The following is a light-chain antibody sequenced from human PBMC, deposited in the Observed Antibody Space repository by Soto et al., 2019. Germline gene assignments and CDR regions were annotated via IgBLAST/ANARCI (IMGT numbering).Light chain of an antibody. CDR3: QQYGSSPQT. J-gene: IGKJ1*01. Sequence: EMVSTQSPGTLSLSPGERATLSCRASQTVTSSYLAWYQQKPGQAPRLLIYGASSRATGIPDRFSGSGSGTDFTLTISRLEPEDFAVYYCQQYGSSPQTFGQGTKVDIK. V-gene: IGKV3-20*01. CDR1: QTVTSSY. CDR2: GAS.